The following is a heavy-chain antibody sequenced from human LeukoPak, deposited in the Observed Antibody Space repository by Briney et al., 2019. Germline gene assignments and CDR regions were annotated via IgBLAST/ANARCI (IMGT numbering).Heavy chain of an antibody. V-gene: IGHV4-59*08. CDR2: IYYGGST. J-gene: IGHJ4*02. D-gene: IGHD2-8*02. CDR1: GGSISSYY. Sequence: SETLSLTCTVSGGSISSYYWSWLRQPPGKGLEWIGYIYYGGSTNYNPSLKSRVTISVDTSKNQFSLKLSSVTAADTAVYYCARHGVKRVVYEGTKIPFFYYWGQGTLVTVSS. CDR3: ARHGVKRVVYEGTKIPFFYY.